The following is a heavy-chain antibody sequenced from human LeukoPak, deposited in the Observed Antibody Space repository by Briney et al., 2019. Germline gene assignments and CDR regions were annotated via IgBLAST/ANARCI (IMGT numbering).Heavy chain of an antibody. Sequence: PSQTLSLTCTVSGGSISSGNYYWSWIRQPAGKGLEWIGRIYTSGRTNYNPSLKSRLTISVDTSKNQFSLKLSSVTAADTAVYYCARDPEIDAMIVVVQDTFGAFDIWGQGTMVTVSS. CDR3: ARDPEIDAMIVVVQDTFGAFDI. V-gene: IGHV4-61*02. CDR2: IYTSGRT. D-gene: IGHD3-22*01. CDR1: GGSISSGNYY. J-gene: IGHJ3*02.